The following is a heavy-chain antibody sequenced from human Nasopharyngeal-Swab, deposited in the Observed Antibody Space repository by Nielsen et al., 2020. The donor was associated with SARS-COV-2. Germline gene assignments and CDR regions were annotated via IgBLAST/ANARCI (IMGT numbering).Heavy chain of an antibody. V-gene: IGHV3-64*02. CDR2: ISSNGVST. CDR1: GFTFSNYA. D-gene: IGHD4-17*01. CDR3: AGENYGDYVFDY. J-gene: IGHJ4*02. Sequence: GESLKISCAASGFTFSNYAMHWVRQAPGKGLEYVSAISSNGVSTYYADSVKGRFTISRDNSKNTLFLQMGSLRAEDMAVYYCAGENYGDYVFDYWGQGSLVTVSS.